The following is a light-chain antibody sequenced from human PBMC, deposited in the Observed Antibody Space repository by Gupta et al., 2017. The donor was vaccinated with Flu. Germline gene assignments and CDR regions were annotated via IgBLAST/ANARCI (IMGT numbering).Light chain of an antibody. CDR1: QSVDIY. J-gene: IGKJ2*01. V-gene: IGKV3-11*01. CDR2: DAS. Sequence: EIVLTQSPATLSLSPGERATLSCRASQSVDIYLAWYQQKPGQAPRLLIYDASNRATGLPARFSGSGSGTDFTLTISSLEPEDFAIYYCQQRRKWPQTFGPGTNLNI. CDR3: QQRRKWPQT.